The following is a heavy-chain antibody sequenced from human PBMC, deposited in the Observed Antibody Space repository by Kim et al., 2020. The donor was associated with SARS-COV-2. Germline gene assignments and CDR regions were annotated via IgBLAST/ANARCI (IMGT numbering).Heavy chain of an antibody. CDR1: GFTFTAYG. V-gene: IGHV3-33*01. J-gene: IGHJ4*02. CDR2: IWHDGSNE. D-gene: IGHD6-13*01. Sequence: GGSLRLSCAASGFTFTAYGMHWVRPAPGKGLEWVAVIWHDGSNEYYADSVKGRFTISRDNSKNTLYLQMNSLRAEDTAVYFCARVGGSSTWYFLDYWGQGTLVTVSS. CDR3: ARVGGSSTWYFLDY.